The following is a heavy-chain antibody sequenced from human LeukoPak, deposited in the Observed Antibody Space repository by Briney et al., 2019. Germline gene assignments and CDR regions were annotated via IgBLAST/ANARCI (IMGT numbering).Heavy chain of an antibody. Sequence: KAGGSLRLSCAASGFSISNDWMSWARQAPGKGLEWVARVKSRSAGETTDYAAPVKGRFTISRDDSKNTLYLQMNSLKTEDTAVYYCTLIQGWGSGSYYRDFWGQGTLVTVSS. CDR1: GFSISNDW. D-gene: IGHD3-10*01. CDR2: VKSRSAGETT. CDR3: TLIQGWGSGSYYRDF. J-gene: IGHJ4*02. V-gene: IGHV3-15*01.